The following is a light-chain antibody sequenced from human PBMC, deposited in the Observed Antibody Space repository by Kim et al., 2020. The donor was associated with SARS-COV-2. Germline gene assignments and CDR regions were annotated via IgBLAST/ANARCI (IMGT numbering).Light chain of an antibody. CDR1: QSISNY. Sequence: DIQMTQSPSSLSASVGDRVTITCRASQSISNYLNWYQQKPGKGPNLLIYGASSLQSGVPSRFSGSGSGTDFTLTINSLQPEDFATYYCQQSYNSHTFGQGTKLEI. J-gene: IGKJ2*01. CDR3: QQSYNSHT. CDR2: GAS. V-gene: IGKV1-39*01.